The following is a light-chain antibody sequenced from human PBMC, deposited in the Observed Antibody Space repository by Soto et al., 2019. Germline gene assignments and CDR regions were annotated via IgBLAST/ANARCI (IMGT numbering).Light chain of an antibody. CDR2: AAS. J-gene: IGKJ2*01. CDR3: QKYNSAPYT. CDR1: QGISNY. V-gene: IGKV1-27*01. Sequence: DIQMTQSPSSLSATVGDKVTITCRASQGISNYLAWYQQKQGRVPKLLIYAASTLQSGVPSRFSGSGSGTDFTLTISSLQPEDVATYYCQKYNSAPYTFGQGTKLEIK.